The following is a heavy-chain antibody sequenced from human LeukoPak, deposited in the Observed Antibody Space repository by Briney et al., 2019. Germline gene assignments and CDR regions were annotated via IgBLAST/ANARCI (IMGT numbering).Heavy chain of an antibody. J-gene: IGHJ5*02. D-gene: IGHD3-10*01. Sequence: SETLSLTCAVYGGSFSGYYWSWIRQPPGKGLEWIGEINHSGSTNYNPSLKSRVTISVDTSKNQFSLKLSSVTAADTAVYYCARHCLLWFGELHNWFDPWGQGTLVTVSS. CDR1: GGSFSGYY. CDR2: INHSGST. V-gene: IGHV4-34*01. CDR3: ARHCLLWFGELHNWFDP.